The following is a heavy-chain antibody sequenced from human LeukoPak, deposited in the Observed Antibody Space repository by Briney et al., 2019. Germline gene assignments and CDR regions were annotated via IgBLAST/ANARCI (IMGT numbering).Heavy chain of an antibody. V-gene: IGHV4-59*01. J-gene: IGHJ4*02. Sequence: PSETLSLTCTVSGGSISSYYWSWTRQPPGKGLEWIGYIYYSGSTNYNPSLKSRVTISVDTSKNQFSLKLSSVTAADTAVYYCARAGGEMALDYWGQGTLVTVSS. CDR2: IYYSGST. D-gene: IGHD5-24*01. CDR1: GGSISSYY. CDR3: ARAGGEMALDY.